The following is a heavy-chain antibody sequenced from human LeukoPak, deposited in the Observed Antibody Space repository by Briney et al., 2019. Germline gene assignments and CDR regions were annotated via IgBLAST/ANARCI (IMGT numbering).Heavy chain of an antibody. V-gene: IGHV7-4-1*02. CDR3: ARNVGSIVVVIIGSDYGMDV. J-gene: IGHJ6*02. D-gene: IGHD3-22*01. CDR1: GYTFTSYA. CDR2: INTNTGNP. Sequence: GASVKVSCKASGYTFTSYAMNWVRQAPGQGLEWMGWINTNTGNPTYAQGFTGRFVFSLDTSVSTAYLQISSLKAEDTAVYYCARNVGSIVVVIIGSDYGMDVWGQGTTVTVSS.